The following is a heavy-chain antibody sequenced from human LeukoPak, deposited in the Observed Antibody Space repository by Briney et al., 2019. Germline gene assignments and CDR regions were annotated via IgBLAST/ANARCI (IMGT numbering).Heavy chain of an antibody. V-gene: IGHV4-39*07. CDR3: ARGSFDSSGYYVFDY. D-gene: IGHD3-22*01. Sequence: SETLSLTCTVSGGSISSSSYYWGWIRQPPGKGLEWIGSIYYSGSTYYKPSLKSRVTISVDTSKNQFSLKLSSVTAADTAVYYCARGSFDSSGYYVFDYWGQGSLVTVSS. CDR1: GGSISSSSYY. CDR2: IYYSGST. J-gene: IGHJ4*02.